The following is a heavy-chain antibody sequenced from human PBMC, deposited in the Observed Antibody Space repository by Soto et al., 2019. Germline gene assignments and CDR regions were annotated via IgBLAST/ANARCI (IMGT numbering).Heavy chain of an antibody. Sequence: QVQLQESGPGLVRPSESLSLTCNVSGGSMTTGSYFWSWIRQPPGKGLEWIGYVFRSGSINYSPSFKSRVTLSIDTSKNQFSLMLKSVTAADTAVYFCARARNRYFDYWGQGALVTVSS. V-gene: IGHV4-61*01. CDR3: ARARNRYFDY. D-gene: IGHD1-1*01. CDR1: GGSMTTGSYF. CDR2: VFRSGSI. J-gene: IGHJ4*02.